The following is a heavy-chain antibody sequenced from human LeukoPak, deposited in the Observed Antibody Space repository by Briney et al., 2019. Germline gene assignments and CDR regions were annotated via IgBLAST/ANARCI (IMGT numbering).Heavy chain of an antibody. D-gene: IGHD3-22*01. J-gene: IGHJ4*02. CDR3: ARHVANYYDSSGYYLPGLGAGGEFDY. CDR2: IYYSGST. CDR1: GGSISSSSYY. Sequence: PSETLSLTCTVSGGSISSSSYYRGWIRQPPGKGLEWIGSIYYSGSTYYNPPLKSRVTISVDTSKNQFSLKLSSVTAADTAVYYCARHVANYYDSSGYYLPGLGAGGEFDYWGQGTLVTVSS. V-gene: IGHV4-39*01.